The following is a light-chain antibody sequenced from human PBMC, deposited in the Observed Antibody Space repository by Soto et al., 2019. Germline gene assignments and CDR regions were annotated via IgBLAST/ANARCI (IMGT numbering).Light chain of an antibody. CDR1: QSVRDN. V-gene: IGKV3-15*01. CDR3: QHYNSWPPL. Sequence: ITHSPCTLSVSPGETATLSCRASQSVRDNLAWYQQKPGQAPMLLIYGASTRATGIPARFSGSGSGTEFTLTISSLQYEDFAVYYCQHYNSWPPLFGPGTKVDIK. J-gene: IGKJ3*01. CDR2: GAS.